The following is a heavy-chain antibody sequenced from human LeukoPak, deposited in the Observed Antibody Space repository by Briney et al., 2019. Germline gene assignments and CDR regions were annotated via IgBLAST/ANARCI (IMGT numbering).Heavy chain of an antibody. CDR1: GFTFSSYS. J-gene: IGHJ4*02. Sequence: GGSLRLSCAASGFTFSSYSMSWVRQAPGKGLEWVSAISGSDGSTYYADSVKGRFTISRDNSKNTLYLQVNSLRAEDTAVYYCAKTWIQWYYSDYWGQGTLVTVSS. D-gene: IGHD5-12*01. V-gene: IGHV3-23*01. CDR2: ISGSDGST. CDR3: AKTWIQWYYSDY.